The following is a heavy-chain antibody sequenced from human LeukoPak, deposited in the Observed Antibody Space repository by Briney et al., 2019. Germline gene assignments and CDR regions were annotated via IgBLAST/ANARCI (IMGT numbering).Heavy chain of an antibody. CDR2: IYYSGST. CDR3: ARDRRYPLMTTHFYFDS. Sequence: SETLSLTCTVSGGSISSGDYYWSWIRQPPGKGLEWIGYIYYSGSTYYNPSLKSRVTISVDTSKNQFSLKLSSVTAADTAVYYCARDRRYPLMTTHFYFDSWGQGTLVTVSS. V-gene: IGHV4-30-4*01. J-gene: IGHJ4*02. CDR1: GGSISSGDYY. D-gene: IGHD3-9*01.